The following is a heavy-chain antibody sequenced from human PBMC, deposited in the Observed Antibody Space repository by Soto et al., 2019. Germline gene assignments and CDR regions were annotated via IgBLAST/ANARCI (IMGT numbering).Heavy chain of an antibody. CDR2: ISYDGENQ. CDR1: GFSFSHYA. Sequence: HPGGSLRLSCAASGFSFSHYAMHWVRQPPGKGLEWVALISYDGENQCFTDSVRGRFTISRDNSKTAVYLEMNDLRLDDTATYYCVSPHSESSNAFDLWGQGTLVTVSS. V-gene: IGHV3-30*04. J-gene: IGHJ5*02. D-gene: IGHD3-10*01. CDR3: VSPHSESSNAFDL.